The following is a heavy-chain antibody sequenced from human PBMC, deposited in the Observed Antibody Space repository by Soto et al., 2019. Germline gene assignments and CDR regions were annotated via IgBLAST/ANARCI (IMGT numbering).Heavy chain of an antibody. J-gene: IGHJ6*02. CDR1: GGTFSTYA. CDR3: ARAGDTVITRGGMDV. V-gene: IGHV1-69*13. CDR2: IIPIFGTA. D-gene: IGHD5-18*01. Sequence: SVKVSCKPSGGTFSTYAISWVRQAPGQGLEWMGGIIPIFGTANYAQKFQGRVTITADESTSTAYMELSSLRSEDTAVYYCARAGDTVITRGGMDVWGQGTTVTSP.